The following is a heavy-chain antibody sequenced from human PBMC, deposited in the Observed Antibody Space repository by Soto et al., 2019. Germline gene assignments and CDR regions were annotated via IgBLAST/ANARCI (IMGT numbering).Heavy chain of an antibody. D-gene: IGHD3-16*01. CDR1: GSTFSNYG. J-gene: IGHJ4*02. Sequence: VQLVESGGGVVQPGRSLRLSCAASGSTFSNYGMHWVRQAPGKGPEWVAVIWYDGSNKYFGESVKGRCSISRDKSKNTLYLDINSLRTEDTAVYYCARDGGSHGPSYFDSWGQGSRVIVSS. V-gene: IGHV3-33*01. CDR2: IWYDGSNK. CDR3: ARDGGSHGPSYFDS.